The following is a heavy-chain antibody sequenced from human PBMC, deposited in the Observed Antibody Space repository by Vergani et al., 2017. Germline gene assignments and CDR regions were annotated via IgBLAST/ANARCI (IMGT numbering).Heavy chain of an antibody. CDR1: GFTFDDYA. Sequence: VQLVESGGGLVQPGRSLRLSCAASGFTFDDYAMHWVRQAPGKGLEWVAVIWYDGSNKYYADSVKGRFTISRDNSKNTLYLQMNSLRAEDTAVYYCARASRGYSYGYVQYYWGQGTLVTVSS. CDR2: IWYDGSNK. CDR3: ARASRGYSYGYVQYY. J-gene: IGHJ4*02. D-gene: IGHD5-18*01. V-gene: IGHV3-33*08.